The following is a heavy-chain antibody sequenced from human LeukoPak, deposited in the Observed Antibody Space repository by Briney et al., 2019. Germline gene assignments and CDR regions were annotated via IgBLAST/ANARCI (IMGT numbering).Heavy chain of an antibody. CDR2: IYYSGST. V-gene: IGHV4-30-4*01. D-gene: IGHD6-13*01. CDR1: GGSISSGDYY. Sequence: PSETLSLTCTVSGGSISSGDYYWSWIRQPPGKGLEWIGYIYYSGSTYYNPSLKSRVTISVDTSKNQFSLKLSSVTAADTAVYYCASTAAAGNFDYWGQGTLVTVSS. CDR3: ASTAAAGNFDY. J-gene: IGHJ4*02.